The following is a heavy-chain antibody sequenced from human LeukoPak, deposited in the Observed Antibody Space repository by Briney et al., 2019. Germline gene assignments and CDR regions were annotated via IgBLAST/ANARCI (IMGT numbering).Heavy chain of an antibody. CDR3: AGEGNAEGAFDI. V-gene: IGHV4-39*07. CDR2: GDYSGGT. Sequence: SETLSLTCTVSGDSFTSVTDYWAWIRQPPGKGLEWIASGDYSGGTYYNPSLEGRVAISADMSKNQISLKLTSVTGADTAVYYCAGEGNAEGAFDIWGQGTMVTVSS. CDR1: GDSFTSVTDY. J-gene: IGHJ3*02.